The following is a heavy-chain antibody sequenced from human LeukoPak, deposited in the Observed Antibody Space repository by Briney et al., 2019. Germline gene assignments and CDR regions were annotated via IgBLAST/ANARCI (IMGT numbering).Heavy chain of an antibody. Sequence: GASVKVSCKASGYTFTGYYMHWVRQAPGPGLEWMGWINPNSGGTNYAQKVQGRVTMTRDTSISTAYMELSRLRSDDTAVYYCARDKRANWDLTYWGQGTLVTVSS. CDR2: INPNSGGT. CDR1: GYTFTGYY. V-gene: IGHV1-2*02. D-gene: IGHD7-27*01. J-gene: IGHJ4*02. CDR3: ARDKRANWDLTY.